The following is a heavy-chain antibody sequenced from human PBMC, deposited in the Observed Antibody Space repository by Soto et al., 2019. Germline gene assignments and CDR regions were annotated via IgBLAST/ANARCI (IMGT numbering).Heavy chain of an antibody. CDR2: INAGNGNT. CDR3: ARVGGWYVPDY. CDR1: GYTFTSYA. V-gene: IGHV1-3*05. Sequence: QVQLVQSGAEEKKPGASVKVSCKASGYTFTSYAMHWVRQAPGQRLEWMGWINAGNGNTKYSQKFQGRVTITRDTPASTAYMELGSLRSEDTAVYYCARVGGWYVPDYWGQGTLVTVSS. D-gene: IGHD6-19*01. J-gene: IGHJ4*02.